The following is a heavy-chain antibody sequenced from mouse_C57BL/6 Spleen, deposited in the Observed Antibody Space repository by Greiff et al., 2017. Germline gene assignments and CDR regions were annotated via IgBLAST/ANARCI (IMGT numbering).Heavy chain of an antibody. D-gene: IGHD1-1*02. CDR2: INPGSGGT. V-gene: IGHV1-54*01. Sequence: QVQLQQSGAELVRPGTSVKVSCKASGYAFTNYLIEWVKQRPGQGLEWIGVINPGSGGTNYNEKFKGKATLTADKSSSTAYMQLSSLTSEDSAVXVCESYGSLYAMDYWGQGTSVTVSS. CDR3: ESYGSLYAMDY. J-gene: IGHJ4*01. CDR1: GYAFTNYL.